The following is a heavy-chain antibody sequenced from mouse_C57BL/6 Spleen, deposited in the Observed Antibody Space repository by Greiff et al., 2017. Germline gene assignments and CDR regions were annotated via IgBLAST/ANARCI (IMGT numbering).Heavy chain of an antibody. V-gene: IGHV1-80*01. CDR1: GYAFRSYW. CDR3: ARRGDYAMDY. Sequence: QVQLKQSGAELVKPGASVKISCKASGYAFRSYWMNWVKQRPGKGLEWIGQIYPGDGDTNYNGTFKGKATLTADKSSSTAYMQLSSLTSEDSAVYFCARRGDYAMDYWGQGTSVTVSS. CDR2: IYPGDGDT. J-gene: IGHJ4*01.